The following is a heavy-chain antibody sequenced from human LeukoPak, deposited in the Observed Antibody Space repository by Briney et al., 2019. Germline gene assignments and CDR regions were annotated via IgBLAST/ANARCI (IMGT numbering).Heavy chain of an antibody. CDR1: GFSVSSKY. CDR3: ARKGSEIREVYTMLQFY. J-gene: IGHJ4*02. D-gene: IGHD5-24*01. Sequence: GGSLRLSCFAAGFSVSSKYMGWVRQAPGKGLEWVSVIYSGGSTYYADPVKGRFTISRDNSKNTLYLQMNSLRAEDTAVYYCARKGSEIREVYTMLQFYWGQGTLVTVSS. CDR2: IYSGGST. V-gene: IGHV3-53*01.